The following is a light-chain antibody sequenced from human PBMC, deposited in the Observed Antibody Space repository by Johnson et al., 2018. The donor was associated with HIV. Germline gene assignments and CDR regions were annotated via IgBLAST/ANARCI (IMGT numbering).Light chain of an antibody. CDR2: DNN. V-gene: IGLV1-51*01. J-gene: IGLJ1*01. CDR1: SSNIGNNY. Sequence: QSVLTQPPSVSAAPGQKVTISCSGSSSNIGNNYVSWYQQVPGTATKLLIFDNNKRPSGIPDRFSGSKSGTSATLGITGLQTGDEADYYCGTWDSSLSAGGVFGTGTKVTVL. CDR3: GTWDSSLSAGGV.